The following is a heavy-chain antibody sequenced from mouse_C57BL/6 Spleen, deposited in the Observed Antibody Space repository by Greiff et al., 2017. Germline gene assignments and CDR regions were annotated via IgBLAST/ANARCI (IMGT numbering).Heavy chain of an antibody. Sequence: QVHVKQSGAELVKPGASVKLSCKASGYTFTEYTIHWVKQRSGQGLEWIGWFYPGSGSIKYNEKFKDKATLTADKSSSTVYMELSRLTSEDSAVYFCARHEDLDYDGYYFDDWGQGTTLTVSS. CDR2: FYPGSGSI. V-gene: IGHV1-62-2*01. J-gene: IGHJ2*01. CDR3: ARHEDLDYDGYYFDD. D-gene: IGHD2-4*01. CDR1: GYTFTEYT.